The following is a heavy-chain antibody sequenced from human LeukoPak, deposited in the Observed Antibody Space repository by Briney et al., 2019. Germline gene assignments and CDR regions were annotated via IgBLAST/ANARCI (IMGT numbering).Heavy chain of an antibody. CDR3: ARGSRSPRYCSGGSCYCPSCGMDV. CDR2: INHSGST. V-gene: IGHV4-34*01. Sequence: PSETLSLTCAVYGGSFSGYYWSWIRQPPGKGLGWIGEINHSGSTNYNPSLKSRVTISVDTSKNQFSLKLSSVTAADTAVYYCARGSRSPRYCSGGSCYCPSCGMDVWGQGTTVTVSS. D-gene: IGHD2-15*01. CDR1: GGSFSGYY. J-gene: IGHJ6*02.